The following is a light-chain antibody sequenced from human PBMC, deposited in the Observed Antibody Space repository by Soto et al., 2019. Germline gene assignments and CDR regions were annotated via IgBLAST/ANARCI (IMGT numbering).Light chain of an antibody. V-gene: IGKV1-39*01. J-gene: IGKJ2*01. CDR3: QQSFSTPHT. CDR2: TAS. Sequence: DIQMTQSPSSLSASVGDSVTIPCRASQRINKYLNWYQQRSGRAPRLLIHTASSLHSGVPSRFSGSGSGSDFTLTISSLQPEDFATYFCQQSFSTPHTFGQGTKVDIK. CDR1: QRINKY.